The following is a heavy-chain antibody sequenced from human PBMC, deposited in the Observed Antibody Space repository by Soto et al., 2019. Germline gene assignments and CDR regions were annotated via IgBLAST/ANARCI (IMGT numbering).Heavy chain of an antibody. CDR2: TYHSGNP. CDR3: ARVGAFWSGYYTGYYYYYGMDV. Sequence: SETLSLTCDVSGDTISTGGYTWAWIRQPPGKALEWIGHTYHSGNPYYNPSLKSRVTISVDKSKNQFSLKLSSVTAADTAVYYCARVGAFWSGYYTGYYYYYGMDVWGQGTTVTVS. J-gene: IGHJ6*02. V-gene: IGHV4-30-2*01. D-gene: IGHD3-3*01. CDR1: GDTISTGGYT.